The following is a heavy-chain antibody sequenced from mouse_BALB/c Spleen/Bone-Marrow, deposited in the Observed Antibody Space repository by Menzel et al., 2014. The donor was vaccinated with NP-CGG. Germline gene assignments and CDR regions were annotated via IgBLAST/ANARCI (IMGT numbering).Heavy chain of an antibody. V-gene: IGHV1S82*01. CDR1: GYSFTSYW. Sequence: QVQLQQSGAELVRPGASVKLSCKASGYSFTSYWMNWVKQSPGQGLEWFGMIHPSDSETRLNQKFKDKATLTADKSSSTAYMQLSSTISEDYAVNYYATRERTGMDYWGQGTTLTVSS. CDR3: ATRERTGMDY. D-gene: IGHD1-1*02. CDR2: IHPSDSET. J-gene: IGHJ2*01.